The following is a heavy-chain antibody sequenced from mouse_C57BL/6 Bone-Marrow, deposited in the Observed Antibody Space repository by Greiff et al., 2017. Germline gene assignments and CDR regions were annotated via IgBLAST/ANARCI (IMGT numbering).Heavy chain of an antibody. CDR3: AREGGSITTVWYFDV. CDR1: GYAFTNYL. J-gene: IGHJ1*03. D-gene: IGHD1-1*01. V-gene: IGHV1-54*01. Sequence: QVQLQQSGAELVRPGTSVKVSCKASGYAFTNYLLEWVKQRPGQGLEWIGVINPGSGGTNSNEKFQGKATLTADNSSSTAYMQLSSLTSEDSAVYFCAREGGSITTVWYFDVWGTGTTVTVSS. CDR2: INPGSGGT.